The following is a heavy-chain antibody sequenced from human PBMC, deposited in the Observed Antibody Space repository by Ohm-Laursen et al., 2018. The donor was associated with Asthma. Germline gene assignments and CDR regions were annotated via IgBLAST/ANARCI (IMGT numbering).Heavy chain of an antibody. V-gene: IGHV1-69*13. CDR2: INSVFGTT. CDR3: ARKAGSCISRTCYSLDF. J-gene: IGHJ4*02. D-gene: IGHD2-2*01. Sequence: SVKVSCKSLGGTFNTYVIGWVRQAPGQGLEWMGGINSVFGTTTYPQKFQDRVTITADDSTSTVYMELSSLRSEDTAVYYCARKAGSCISRTCYSLDFWGQGTLVTVST. CDR1: GGTFNTYV.